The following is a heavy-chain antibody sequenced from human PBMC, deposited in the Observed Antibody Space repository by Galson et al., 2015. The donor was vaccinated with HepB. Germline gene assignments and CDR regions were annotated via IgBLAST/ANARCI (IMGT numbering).Heavy chain of an antibody. CDR1: GGTFSSYA. CDR2: IIPIFGTT. J-gene: IGHJ5*02. CDR3: AGRAHFWSGYSNWFDP. D-gene: IGHD3-3*02. Sequence: SVKVSCKASGGTFSSYAISWVRQAPGQGLEWMGGIIPIFGTTNYAQKFQGRVMITADESTSTAYMELSSLRSEDTAVYYCAGRAHFWSGYSNWFDPWGQGTLVTVSS. V-gene: IGHV1-69*13.